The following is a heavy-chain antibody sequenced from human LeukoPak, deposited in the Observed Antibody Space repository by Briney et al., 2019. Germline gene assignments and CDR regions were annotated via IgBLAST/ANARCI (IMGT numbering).Heavy chain of an antibody. CDR2: IWYDGSEE. D-gene: IGHD2-15*01. V-gene: IGHV3-33*06. J-gene: IGHJ3*02. CDR3: AKTLHDAFDM. CDR1: GFTFSGFG. Sequence: GRSLRLSCSASGFTFSGFGMHWVRQAPGKGLEWVAVIWYDGSEEYYADSVKGRFTISRDNSKNTLYLQMNSLRAEDTAVYYCAKTLHDAFDMWGQGTAVTVSS.